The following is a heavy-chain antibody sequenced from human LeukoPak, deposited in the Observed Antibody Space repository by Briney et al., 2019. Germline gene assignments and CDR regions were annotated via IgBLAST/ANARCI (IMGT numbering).Heavy chain of an antibody. CDR1: GFTFSDSY. D-gene: IGHD2-2*01. J-gene: IGHJ4*02. V-gene: IGHV3-72*01. CDR3: AREQWYRFDY. Sequence: GGSLRLSCAASGFTFSDSYMDWVRQAPGKGLEWVGRIKNKSKSYTTEYGASVKGRFTISRDDSKNSLYLQVNSLKTEDTAVYYCAREQWYRFDYWGQGALVTVSS. CDR2: IKNKSKSYTT.